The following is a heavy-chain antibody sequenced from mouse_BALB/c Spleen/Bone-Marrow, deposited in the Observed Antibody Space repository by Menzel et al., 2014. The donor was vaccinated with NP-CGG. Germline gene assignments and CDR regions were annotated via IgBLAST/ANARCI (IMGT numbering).Heavy chain of an antibody. Sequence: QVQLQQSGAELVKPGASVRLSCKASGYTFTSYWMHWVKQRPGQGLEWIGEINPSNGRTNYNEKFKSKATLTVDKSSSTAYMHLSSLTSEDSAVYYCARVGFDYWGQGTTLTVSS. CDR2: INPSNGRT. CDR3: ARVGFDY. V-gene: IGHV1S81*02. J-gene: IGHJ2*01. CDR1: GYTFTSYW.